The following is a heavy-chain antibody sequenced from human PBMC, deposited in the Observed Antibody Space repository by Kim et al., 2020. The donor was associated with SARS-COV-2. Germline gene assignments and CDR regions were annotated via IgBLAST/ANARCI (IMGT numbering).Heavy chain of an antibody. V-gene: IGHV3-11*06. CDR3: ARDRVVPAAIPPSPYGMDV. J-gene: IGHJ6*02. Sequence: GRFTISRDNAKNSLYLQMNSLRAEDTAVYYCARDRVVPAAIPPSPYGMDVWGQGTTVTVSS. D-gene: IGHD2-2*01.